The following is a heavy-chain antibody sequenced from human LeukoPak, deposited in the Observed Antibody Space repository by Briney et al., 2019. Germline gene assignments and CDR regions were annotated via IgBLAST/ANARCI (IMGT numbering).Heavy chain of an antibody. J-gene: IGHJ6*02. V-gene: IGHV4-34*01. CDR2: INHGGST. Sequence: PSETLSLTCAVYGGSFSDYYWSWIRQPPGKGLEWIGEINHGGSTNYNPSLKSRVTISVDTSKNQFSLKLSSVTAADTAVYYCARVRFLEWLLSPNYGMDVWGQGTTVTVSS. D-gene: IGHD3-3*01. CDR1: GGSFSDYY. CDR3: ARVRFLEWLLSPNYGMDV.